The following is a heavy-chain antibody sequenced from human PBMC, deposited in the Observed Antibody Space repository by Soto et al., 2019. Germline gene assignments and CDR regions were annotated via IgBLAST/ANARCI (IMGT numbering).Heavy chain of an antibody. V-gene: IGHV3-23*01. CDR2: ISDNGIKT. CDR3: ASRRGSSGWYRWFDP. J-gene: IGHJ5*02. CDR1: GSTFGDYA. Sequence: EVQLLESGGGLVQPGGSLRLSCAGSGSTFGDYAMNWVRQAPGKGREWVSVISDNGIKTYYADSVKGRFTISRDNSKNTLYLQMNSLRAEDTAVYYCASRRGSSGWYRWFDPWGQGTLVTVSS. D-gene: IGHD6-19*01.